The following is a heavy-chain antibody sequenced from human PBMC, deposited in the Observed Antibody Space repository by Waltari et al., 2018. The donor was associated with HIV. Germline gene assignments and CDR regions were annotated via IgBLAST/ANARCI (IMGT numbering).Heavy chain of an antibody. Sequence: QVQLQESGPGLVKPSETLSLICTVSGGSVRSGNYYWSWIRQPPGKGLEWIAYIHHSGSANYNPSLKSRVPISADTSKNQFSLKVSSVTAADTAVYYCATVASIDWNSNYYTGGHFDYWGQGTLVTVSS. CDR1: GGSVRSGNYY. J-gene: IGHJ4*02. CDR3: ATVASIDWNSNYYTGGHFDY. D-gene: IGHD4-4*01. CDR2: IHHSGSA. V-gene: IGHV4-61*01.